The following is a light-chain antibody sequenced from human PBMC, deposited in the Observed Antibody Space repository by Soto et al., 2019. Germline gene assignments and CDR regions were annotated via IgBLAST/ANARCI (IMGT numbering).Light chain of an antibody. Sequence: QSALTQPASVSGSPGQSITISCTGTSSDIGAYNLVSWYQQHPGKVPKLLIYDVTYRPSGVSNRFSGFKSGTTASLTISGLQAEDEAYYYCQSYDSSLSGVVFGGGTKVTVL. CDR2: DVT. J-gene: IGLJ2*01. CDR3: QSYDSSLSGVV. V-gene: IGLV2-14*03. CDR1: SSDIGAYNL.